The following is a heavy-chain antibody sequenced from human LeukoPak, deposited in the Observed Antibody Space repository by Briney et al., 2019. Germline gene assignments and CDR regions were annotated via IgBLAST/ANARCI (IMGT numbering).Heavy chain of an antibody. J-gene: IGHJ4*02. D-gene: IGHD6-19*01. CDR3: ARVTRYSSGWYGGYFDY. Sequence: TSETLSLTCTVSGGSVSGGSYYWSWIRQPPGKGLEWIGYIYYSGSTNYNPSLKSRVTISVDTSKNQFSLKLSSVTAADTAVYYCARVTRYSSGWYGGYFDYWGQGTLVTVSS. CDR1: GGSVSGGSYY. CDR2: IYYSGST. V-gene: IGHV4-61*01.